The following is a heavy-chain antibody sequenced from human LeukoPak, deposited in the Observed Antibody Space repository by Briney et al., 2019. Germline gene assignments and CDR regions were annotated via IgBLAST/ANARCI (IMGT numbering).Heavy chain of an antibody. CDR3: ASHWAQQVVSDY. Sequence: GGSLRLSCAASGFTFSRYGMHWVRRAPGKGLEWVAVISYDGRNKYYADSVKGRFTLSRDNSKSTLYLQMNSLRVEDTAIYYCASHWAQQVVSDYWGQGTLVTVSS. J-gene: IGHJ4*02. CDR2: ISYDGRNK. D-gene: IGHD6-13*01. V-gene: IGHV3-30*03. CDR1: GFTFSRYG.